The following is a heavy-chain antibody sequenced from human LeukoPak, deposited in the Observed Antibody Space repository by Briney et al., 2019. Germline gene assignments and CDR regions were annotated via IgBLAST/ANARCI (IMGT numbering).Heavy chain of an antibody. V-gene: IGHV4-34*01. CDR3: ARGVLSIYYFDI. D-gene: IGHD3-10*01. J-gene: IGHJ3*02. CDR1: GGSYSGHY. Sequence: SETLSLTCAVSGGSYSGHYWGGIRQSPAKGLEWIGEIHFTGATSYKPSVKRRATISGDTSKNRFSLRLTSVTAADTAVYYCARGVLSIYYFDIWGQGSLVTVSS. CDR2: IHFTGAT.